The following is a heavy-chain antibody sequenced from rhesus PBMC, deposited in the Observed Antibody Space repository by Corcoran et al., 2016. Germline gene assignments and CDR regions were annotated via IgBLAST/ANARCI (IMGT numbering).Heavy chain of an antibody. CDR2: TSGNSSST. CDR1: GDSFSSHW. J-gene: IGHJ4*01. V-gene: IGHV4-80*01. Sequence: QVQLQESGPGLVKPSETLSLTCAVSGDSFSSHWWSWIRQTPGKGLEWIGETSGNSSSTNYTPSLKSRGTTSKDASTHQLSLKLSSVTAADTSVYYCARSVSIDLHYYFDYWGQGVLVTVSS. CDR3: ARSVSIDLHYYFDY.